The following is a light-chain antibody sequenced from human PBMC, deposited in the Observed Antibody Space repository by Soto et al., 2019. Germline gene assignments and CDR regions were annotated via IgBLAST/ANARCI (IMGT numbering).Light chain of an antibody. CDR1: SSDVGGYNY. Sequence: QSVLTQPPSASGSPGQSVTISCSGTSSDVGGYNYVSWYQQHPGKVPKLMIYDVSKRPSGVPDRFSGSKSGNTASLTVSGLQAEDEADYYCSSYGGSDFHVSFGGGTKLTVL. V-gene: IGLV2-8*01. CDR3: SSYGGSDFHVS. J-gene: IGLJ2*01. CDR2: DVS.